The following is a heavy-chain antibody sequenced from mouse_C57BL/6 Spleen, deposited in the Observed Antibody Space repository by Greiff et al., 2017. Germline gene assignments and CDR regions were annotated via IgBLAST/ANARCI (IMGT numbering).Heavy chain of an antibody. J-gene: IGHJ4*01. V-gene: IGHV1-80*01. Sequence: VQLQQSGAELVKPGASVKISCKASGYAFSSYWMNWVKQRPGKGLEWIGQIYPGDGDTNYNGKFKGKATLTADKSSSTAYMQLSSLTAEDSAVYFCARCLLRYYYAMDYWGQGTSVTVSS. CDR3: ARCLLRYYYAMDY. CDR2: IYPGDGDT. CDR1: GYAFSSYW. D-gene: IGHD1-1*01.